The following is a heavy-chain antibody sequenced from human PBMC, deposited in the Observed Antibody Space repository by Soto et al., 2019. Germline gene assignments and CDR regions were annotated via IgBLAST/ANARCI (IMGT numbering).Heavy chain of an antibody. V-gene: IGHV3-23*01. D-gene: IGHD2-15*01. Sequence: EVQLLESGGGLVQPGGSLRLSCAASGFTFSIYAMSWVRQAPGKGLEWVSAISGTGGSTYYADSVKGRFTISRDNSKNTLDLQMNSLRAEDTAVYYCAKDFFGAVATNDAFDIWGQGTMVTVSS. CDR2: ISGTGGST. CDR3: AKDFFGAVATNDAFDI. CDR1: GFTFSIYA. J-gene: IGHJ3*02.